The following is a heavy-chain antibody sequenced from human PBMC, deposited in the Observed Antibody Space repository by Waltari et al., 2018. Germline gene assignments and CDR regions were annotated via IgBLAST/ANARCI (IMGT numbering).Heavy chain of an antibody. CDR3: ARDRDDYSNYGPDY. Sequence: QVQLVQSGAEVKKPGSSVKVSCKASGGTFSSYTISWVRQAPGQGLEWMGRISPILGIANYAQKFQGRVTITADKSTSTAYMELSSLRSEETAVYYCARDRDDYSNYGPDYWGQGTLVTVSS. CDR1: GGTFSSYT. CDR2: ISPILGIA. J-gene: IGHJ4*02. V-gene: IGHV1-69*08. D-gene: IGHD4-4*01.